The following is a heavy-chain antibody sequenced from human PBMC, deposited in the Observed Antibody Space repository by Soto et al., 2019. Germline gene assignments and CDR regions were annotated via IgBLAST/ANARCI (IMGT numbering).Heavy chain of an antibody. CDR3: APQRGGGGY. Sequence: EVQLVESGGGLIQPGGSLRLSCAVSGFTVSNNYMSWVRQAPGKGLEGVSVYSGGYTAYGDSVKGRFTISRDNSKNTLYLQKNSRSADDAALYYCAPQRGGGGYWGQGTLVTVSS. CDR1: GFTVSNNY. D-gene: IGHD6-25*01. J-gene: IGHJ4*02. V-gene: IGHV3-53*01. CDR2: YSGGYT.